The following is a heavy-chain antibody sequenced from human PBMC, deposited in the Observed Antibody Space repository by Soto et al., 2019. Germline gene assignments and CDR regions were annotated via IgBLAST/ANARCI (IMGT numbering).Heavy chain of an antibody. CDR2: ISGNGGSA. Sequence: HPWGSLRLSCAASGFTFSNYAMSWVRQAPGKGLEWVSTISGNGGSAYYADSVKGRFTISRDNSKNMLFLQINSLRDDDSAVYYCAKRPASIITFDYWGQGTPVTVSS. D-gene: IGHD2-2*01. CDR3: AKRPASIITFDY. CDR1: GFTFSNYA. J-gene: IGHJ4*02. V-gene: IGHV3-23*01.